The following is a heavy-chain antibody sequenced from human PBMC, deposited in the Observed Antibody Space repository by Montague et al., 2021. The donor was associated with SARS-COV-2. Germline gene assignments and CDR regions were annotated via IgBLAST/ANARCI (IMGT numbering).Heavy chain of an antibody. CDR2: IYTSGST. CDR3: ARGGVGTMVRGVIPAYYYYGMDV. J-gene: IGHJ6*02. V-gene: IGHV4-61*02. D-gene: IGHD3-10*01. CDR1: GGSISSGSYY. Sequence: TLSLTCTVSGGSISSGSYYWSWIRQPAGKGLEWIGRIYTSGSTNYNPSLKSRVTISVDTSKNQFSLKLSSVTAADTAVYYCARGGVGTMVRGVIPAYYYYGMDVWGQGTTVTVPS.